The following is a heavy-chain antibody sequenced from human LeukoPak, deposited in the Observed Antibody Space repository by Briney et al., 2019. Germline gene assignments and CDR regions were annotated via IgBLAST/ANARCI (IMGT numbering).Heavy chain of an antibody. J-gene: IGHJ4*02. V-gene: IGHV4-59*12. Sequence: PSKTLSLTCTVSGGSISSYYWSWIRQPPGKGLEWIGYIYYSGSTNYNPSLKSRVTISVDTSKNQFSLKLSSVTAADTAVYYCARVPLIGYCSGGSCYSHFDYWGQGTLVTVSS. CDR1: GGSISSYY. CDR2: IYYSGST. CDR3: ARVPLIGYCSGGSCYSHFDY. D-gene: IGHD2-15*01.